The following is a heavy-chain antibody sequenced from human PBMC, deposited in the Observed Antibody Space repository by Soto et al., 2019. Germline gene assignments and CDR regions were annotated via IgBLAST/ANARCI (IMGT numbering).Heavy chain of an antibody. D-gene: IGHD6-19*01. CDR2: ISGSGGST. CDR3: AKGISSGWYYFDY. J-gene: IGHJ4*02. Sequence: AGGSLRLSCAASGFTFSSYAMSWVRQAPGKGLEWVSAISGSGGSTYYADSVKGRFTISRDSSKNTLYLQMNSLRAEDTAVYYCAKGISSGWYYFDYWGQGTLVTVSS. V-gene: IGHV3-23*01. CDR1: GFTFSSYA.